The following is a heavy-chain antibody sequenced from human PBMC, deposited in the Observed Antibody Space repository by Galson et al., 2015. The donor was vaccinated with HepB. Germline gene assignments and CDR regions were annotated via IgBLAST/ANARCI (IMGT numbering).Heavy chain of an antibody. CDR3: ARESRMVRGVTRYYYGMDV. J-gene: IGHJ6*02. D-gene: IGHD3-10*01. Sequence: SLRLSCAASGFTFSSYWMHWVRQAPGKGLVWVSRINSDGSSASYADSVKGRFTISRDNAKNTLYLQMNSLRAEDTAVYYCARESRMVRGVTRYYYGMDVWGQGTTVTVSS. CDR1: GFTFSSYW. V-gene: IGHV3-74*01. CDR2: INSDGSSA.